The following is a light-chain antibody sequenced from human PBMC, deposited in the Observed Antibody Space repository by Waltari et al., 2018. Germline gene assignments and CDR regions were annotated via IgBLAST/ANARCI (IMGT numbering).Light chain of an antibody. CDR2: TIS. J-gene: IGKJ4*01. CDR1: QVITRW. CDR3: QQYTSYPLT. Sequence: DIEMTQSPSSLSASVGDRVPITCRACQVITRWLAWYQQKPGKAPKSLISTISTLQTGVPSRFSGSGSGTEFTLTISSLQPEDFATYYCQQYTSYPLTFGGGTKVEIK. V-gene: IGKV1D-16*01.